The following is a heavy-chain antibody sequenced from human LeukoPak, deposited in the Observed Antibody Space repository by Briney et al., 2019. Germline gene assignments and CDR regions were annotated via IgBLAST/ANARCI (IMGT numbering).Heavy chain of an antibody. J-gene: IGHJ5*02. CDR3: AGDSCTNGVCYANWFDP. V-gene: IGHV4-4*07. Sequence: SETLSLTCTVSGGSISSYYWSWIRQPAGKGLEWIGRIYTSGSTNYNPSLKSRVTMSVDTSKNQFSLKLSSVTAADTAVYYCAGDSCTNGVCYANWFDPWGQGTLVTVSS. CDR1: GGSISSYY. D-gene: IGHD2-8*01. CDR2: IYTSGST.